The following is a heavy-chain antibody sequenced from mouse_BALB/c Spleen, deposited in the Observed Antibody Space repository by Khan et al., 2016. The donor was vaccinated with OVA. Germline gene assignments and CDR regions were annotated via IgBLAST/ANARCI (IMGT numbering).Heavy chain of an antibody. Sequence: VKLEVSGPGLVAPSQSLSITCTVSGFSLTSYGVHWVRQPPGKGLEWLGVIWAGGSTTYNSALMSRLSISKDNSKSQVFLKRNSLQTDDTAMYYCDRLEEIWGKGTTRKVSS. J-gene: IGHJ2*01. V-gene: IGHV2-9*02. CDR2: IWAGGST. CDR3: DRLEEI. CDR1: GFSLTSYG.